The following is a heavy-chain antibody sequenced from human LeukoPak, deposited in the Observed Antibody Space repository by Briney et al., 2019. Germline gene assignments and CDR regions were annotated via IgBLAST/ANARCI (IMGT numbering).Heavy chain of an antibody. CDR3: ARYRSGKTTRHYYYYMDV. CDR2: IYYSGST. V-gene: IGHV4-39*07. D-gene: IGHD1-7*01. CDR1: GGSISSSSYY. Sequence: SETLSLTCTVSGGSISSSSYYWGWIRQPPGKGLEWIGSIYYSGSTYYNPSLKSPVTKSVDTSKNQFSLRLTSVTAADTAVYYCARYRSGKTTRHYYYYMDVWGKGTTVTVSS. J-gene: IGHJ6*03.